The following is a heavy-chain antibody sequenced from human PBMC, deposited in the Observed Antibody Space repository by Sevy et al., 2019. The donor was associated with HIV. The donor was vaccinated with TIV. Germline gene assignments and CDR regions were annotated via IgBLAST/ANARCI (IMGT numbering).Heavy chain of an antibody. V-gene: IGHV1-24*01. D-gene: IGHD3-10*01. Sequence: ASVMVSCKVSGYTLTELSMHWVRQAPGKGLEWMGGFDPEHGETIYAQKFQGRVTMTEDTSTDTAYMELSSLRSEDTAVYYCATLGGFGTLVFGYWGQGTLVTVSS. J-gene: IGHJ4*02. CDR3: ATLGGFGTLVFGY. CDR2: FDPEHGET. CDR1: GYTLTELS.